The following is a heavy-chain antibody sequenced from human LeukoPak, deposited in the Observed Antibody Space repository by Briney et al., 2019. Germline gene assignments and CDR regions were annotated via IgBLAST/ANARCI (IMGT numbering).Heavy chain of an antibody. D-gene: IGHD2-2*03. CDR3: ARVDNYYYYMDV. V-gene: IGHV3-53*01. CDR2: IYSGGST. CDR1: GFTVSSNY. J-gene: IGHJ6*03. Sequence: GGSLRLSCAASGFTVSSNYMSWVRQAPGKGLEWVSVIYSGGSTYYADSVKGRFTISRDNSKNTLCLQMNSLRAEDTAVYYCARVDNYYYYMDVWGKGTTVTISS.